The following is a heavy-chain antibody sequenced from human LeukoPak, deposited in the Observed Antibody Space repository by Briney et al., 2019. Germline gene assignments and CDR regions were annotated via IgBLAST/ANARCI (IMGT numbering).Heavy chain of an antibody. J-gene: IGHJ5*02. V-gene: IGHV4-59*01. Sequence: SETLSLTCAVYGGSFSGYYWSWIRQPPGKGLEWIGYIYYSGSTNYNPSLKSRVTISVDTSKNQFSLKLSSVTAADTAVYYCARFSLLWFGEAHWFDPWGQGTLVTVSS. CDR3: ARFSLLWFGEAHWFDP. CDR2: IYYSGST. D-gene: IGHD3-10*01. CDR1: GGSFSGYY.